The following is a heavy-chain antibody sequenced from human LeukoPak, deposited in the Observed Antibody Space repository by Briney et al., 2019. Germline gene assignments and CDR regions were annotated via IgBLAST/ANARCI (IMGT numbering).Heavy chain of an antibody. CDR1: GFTFSSYG. J-gene: IGHJ4*02. V-gene: IGHV3-74*01. CDR3: ASGYSSDYGGNAY. Sequence: PGGSLRLSCAASGFTFSSYGMHWVRQAPGKGLVWVSRINSDESTINYADSVKGRFTISRDNAENTLYLQMNSLRAEDTAVYYCASGYSSDYGGNAYWGQGTLVTVSS. D-gene: IGHD4-23*01. CDR2: INSDESTI.